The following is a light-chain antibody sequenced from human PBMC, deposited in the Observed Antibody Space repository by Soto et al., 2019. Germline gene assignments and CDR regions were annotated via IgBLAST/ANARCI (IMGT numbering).Light chain of an antibody. Sequence: QSALTQPRSVSGSPGQSVTISCTGTSTDVGGYNYVSWYQQHPGKVPKLMLYDVSKRPSGFPDRFSGSKSGNTASLTISGLKAEDEADYYCCSYAGRDTLYVFGSGTKLNVL. J-gene: IGLJ1*01. CDR1: STDVGGYNY. V-gene: IGLV2-11*01. CDR3: CSYAGRDTLYV. CDR2: DVS.